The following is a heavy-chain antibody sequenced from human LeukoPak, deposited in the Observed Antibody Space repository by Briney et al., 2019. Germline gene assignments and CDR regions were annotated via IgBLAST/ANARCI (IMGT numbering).Heavy chain of an antibody. CDR2: INHSGST. CDR3: ARGVPEPTYSTDPRAFDY. CDR1: GGSFSGYY. V-gene: IGHV4-34*01. D-gene: IGHD6-13*01. J-gene: IGHJ4*02. Sequence: KPSETLSLTCAVYGGSFSGYYWSWIRQPPGKGLEWIGEINHSGSTNYNPSLKSRVTISVDTSKNQFSLKLSSVTAADTAVYYCARGVPEPTYSTDPRAFDYWGQGTLVTVSS.